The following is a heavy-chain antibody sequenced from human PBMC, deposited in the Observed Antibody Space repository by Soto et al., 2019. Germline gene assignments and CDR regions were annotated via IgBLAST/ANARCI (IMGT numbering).Heavy chain of an antibody. J-gene: IGHJ4*02. D-gene: IGHD6-6*01. Sequence: PGGSLRLSCAASGFTFSYSAMHWVRQAPGKGLEWVAVISYDGSNKYYADSVKGRFTISRDNSKNTLYLQMNSLRAEDTAVYYCAVLAATTQKAFDYWGQGTLVTVSS. CDR3: AVLAATTQKAFDY. CDR2: ISYDGSNK. CDR1: GFTFSYSA. V-gene: IGHV3-30-3*01.